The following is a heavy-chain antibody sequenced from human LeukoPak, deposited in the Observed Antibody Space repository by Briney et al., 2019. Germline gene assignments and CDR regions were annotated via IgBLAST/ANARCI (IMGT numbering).Heavy chain of an antibody. Sequence: GGSLRLSCVASGYTFSSFSIXXXRQAPGKGLXXXXXXXXXSNYIYYXDSVRGRFXXXXDDARNSLYLQMGSLRGDDTAVYYCARLRRNSDSSGYYYYYDYWGQGTLVTVSS. CDR3: ARLRRNSDSSGYYYYYDY. CDR2: XXXXSNYI. D-gene: IGHD3-22*01. V-gene: IGHV3-21*01. CDR1: GYTFSSFS. J-gene: IGHJ4*02.